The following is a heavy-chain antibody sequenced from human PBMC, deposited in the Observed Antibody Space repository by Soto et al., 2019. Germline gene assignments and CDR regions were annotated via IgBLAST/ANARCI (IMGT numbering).Heavy chain of an antibody. CDR2: IYRSGST. V-gene: IGHV4-4*02. CDR3: ARGYCSSTRCDILFQH. D-gene: IGHD2-2*02. Sequence: SETLSLTCAVSGGSISSSNWCSWVRQPPGKGLEWIGEIYRSGSTNYNPSLKSRVTISVDKSKNQFSLKLTSVTAADTAMYYCARGYCSSTRCDILFQHWGQGTLVTVSS. J-gene: IGHJ1*01. CDR1: GGSISSSNW.